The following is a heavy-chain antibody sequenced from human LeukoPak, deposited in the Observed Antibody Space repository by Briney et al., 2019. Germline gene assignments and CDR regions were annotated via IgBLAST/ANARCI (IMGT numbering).Heavy chain of an antibody. CDR3: ARDCGGDCSSALDI. J-gene: IGHJ3*02. Sequence: GRFTISRDNSKNTLYLQMGSLRAEDLAVYYCARDCGGDCSSALDIWGQGTMVTVSS. D-gene: IGHD2-21*02. V-gene: IGHV3-64*01.